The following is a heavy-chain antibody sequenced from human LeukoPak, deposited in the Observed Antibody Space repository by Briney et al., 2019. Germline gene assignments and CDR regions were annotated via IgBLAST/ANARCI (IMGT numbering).Heavy chain of an antibody. V-gene: IGHV4-59*01. CDR3: ARGIAAAGTKRTWYYYYYGMDG. J-gene: IGHJ6*04. Sequence: SETLSLTCAVSGFSISSYYRSWIRQPPGKGLEWVAVICYSGSTDYNPAPKSRVTISVDASKNQFYLKLRSVTAAETAVYYCARGIAAAGTKRTWYYYYYGMDGWGKGTTVSVSS. D-gene: IGHD6-13*01. CDR1: GFSISSYY. CDR2: ICYSGST.